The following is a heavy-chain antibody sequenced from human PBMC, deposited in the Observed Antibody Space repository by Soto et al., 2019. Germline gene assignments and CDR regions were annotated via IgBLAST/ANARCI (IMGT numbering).Heavy chain of an antibody. CDR3: ARGVGYCSSTSCYAAGWCDP. J-gene: IGHJ5*02. CDR2: IWYDGSNK. Sequence: QVQLVESGGGVVQPGRSLRLSCAASGFTFSSYGMHWVRQAPGKGLEWVAVIWYDGSNKYYADSVKGRFTISRDNSKNTLYLQMNSLRAEDTAVYYCARGVGYCSSTSCYAAGWCDPWGQGTLVTVSS. CDR1: GFTFSSYG. D-gene: IGHD2-2*01. V-gene: IGHV3-33*01.